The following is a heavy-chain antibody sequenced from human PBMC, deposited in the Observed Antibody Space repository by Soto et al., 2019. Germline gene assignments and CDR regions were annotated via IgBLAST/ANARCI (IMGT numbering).Heavy chain of an antibody. CDR3: ARDLGNWGSHY. J-gene: IGHJ4*02. Sequence: EVQLVESGGGLVKPGGSLRLSCAASGFTFSSYSMNWVRQAPGKGLEWVSSISSSSSYIYYADSVKGRFTISRDNAKNSRYLQMNSLRAEDTAVYYCARDLGNWGSHYWGQGTLVTVSS. V-gene: IGHV3-21*01. CDR2: ISSSSSYI. D-gene: IGHD7-27*01. CDR1: GFTFSSYS.